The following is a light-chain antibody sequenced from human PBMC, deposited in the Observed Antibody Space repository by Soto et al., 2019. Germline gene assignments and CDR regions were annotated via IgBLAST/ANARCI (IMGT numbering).Light chain of an antibody. CDR1: QGISSY. J-gene: IGKJ5*01. Sequence: DIQRTQSPSSLSASIGDRVTITCRASQGISSYLAWYQQKPGKAPKLLIYAASTLQSGVPLSFSGSGSGTSFTLTISSLQPEDFATYYCQQLLSYPITFGQGTRLEIK. V-gene: IGKV1-9*01. CDR2: AAS. CDR3: QQLLSYPIT.